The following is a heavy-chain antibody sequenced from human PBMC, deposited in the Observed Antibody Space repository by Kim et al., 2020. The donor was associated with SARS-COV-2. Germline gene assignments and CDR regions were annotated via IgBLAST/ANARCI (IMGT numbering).Heavy chain of an antibody. CDR2: ISFDGTDK. CDR3: AKDSRNYYDTSCFLGIMGD. V-gene: IGHV3-30*18. CDR1: GFTFSYYG. D-gene: IGHD3-22*01. Sequence: VGSLRLSCAASGFTFSYYGMHWVRQAPGKGLEWVAIISFDGTDKYYGDSMKGRFTISRDNFKNTLYLQMNSLRAEDTAIYYCAKDSRNYYDTSCFLGIMGDWGQGTLVTVSS. J-gene: IGHJ4*02.